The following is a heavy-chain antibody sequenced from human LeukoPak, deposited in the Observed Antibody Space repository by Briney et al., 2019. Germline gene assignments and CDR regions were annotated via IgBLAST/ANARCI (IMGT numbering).Heavy chain of an antibody. J-gene: IGHJ5*02. CDR3: ARLPGQQLWFDP. D-gene: IGHD6-13*01. Sequence: SETLSLTCTVSGGSISSYYWSWIRQPPGKGLEWIGYIYYSGSTNCNPSLKSRVTISVDTSKNQFSLKLSSVTAADTAMYYCARLPGQQLWFDPWGQGTLVTVSS. V-gene: IGHV4-59*08. CDR1: GGSISSYY. CDR2: IYYSGST.